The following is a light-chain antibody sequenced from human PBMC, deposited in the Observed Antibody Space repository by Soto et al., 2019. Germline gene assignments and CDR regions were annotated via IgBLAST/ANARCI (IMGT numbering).Light chain of an antibody. J-gene: IGKJ1*01. Sequence: DILLTQSPSSLSASVGDRVTITCRASESISFYLNWYQQKPGKPPKLLIYAASNLFSGVPSRFSASGHGTDFTLTISSLQREYFATYYCQQNYSTFGQGTKVEMK. CDR3: QQNYST. CDR2: AAS. CDR1: ESISFY. V-gene: IGKV1-39*01.